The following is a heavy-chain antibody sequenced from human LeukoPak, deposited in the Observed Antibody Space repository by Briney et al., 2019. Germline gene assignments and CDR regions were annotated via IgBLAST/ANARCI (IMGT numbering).Heavy chain of an antibody. V-gene: IGHV1-69*05. CDR1: GGTFSSYA. J-gene: IGHJ4*02. D-gene: IGHD2-15*01. CDR2: IIPIFGTA. CDR3: AGDGFYCSGGSCYSTYFDY. Sequence: ASVKVSCKASGGTFSSYAISWVRQAPGQGLERMGGIIPIFGTANYAQKFQGRVTITRDTSVSTAYMELSSLRSEDTAVYYCAGDGFYCSGGSCYSTYFDYWGQGTLVTVSS.